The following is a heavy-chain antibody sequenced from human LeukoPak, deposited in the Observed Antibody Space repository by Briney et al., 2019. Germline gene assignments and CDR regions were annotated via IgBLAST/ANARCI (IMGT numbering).Heavy chain of an antibody. V-gene: IGHV1-69*06. CDR1: GGTFSSYA. J-gene: IGHJ3*02. Sequence: ASVKVSCKASGGTFSSYATSWVRQAPGQGLEWMGGIIPIFGTANYAQKFQGRVTITADKSTSTAYMELSSLRSEDTAVYYCARVPYTRGYSYGAYAFDIWGQGTMVTVSS. CDR3: ARVPYTRGYSYGAYAFDI. CDR2: IIPIFGTA. D-gene: IGHD5-18*01.